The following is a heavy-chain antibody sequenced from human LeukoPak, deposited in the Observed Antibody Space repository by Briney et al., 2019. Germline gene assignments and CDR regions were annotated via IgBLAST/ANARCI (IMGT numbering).Heavy chain of an antibody. Sequence: GGSLRLSCAASGFTFSNYGMHWVRQAPGKGLEWLAFIRYDGSNKDYADSVKGRFTISRDNSKNTLYLQMNSLSAEDTAVYYCAKDWAGSDRRYYFDYWGQGTPVTVSS. CDR3: AKDWAGSDRRYYFDY. CDR1: GFTFSNYG. CDR2: IRYDGSNK. V-gene: IGHV3-30*02. D-gene: IGHD3-22*01. J-gene: IGHJ4*02.